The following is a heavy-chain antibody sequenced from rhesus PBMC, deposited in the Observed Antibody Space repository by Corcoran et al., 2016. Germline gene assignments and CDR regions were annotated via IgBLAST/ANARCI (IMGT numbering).Heavy chain of an antibody. Sequence: QVQLQESGPGLVKPSETLPLTCAVSGASISSNYWSWIRPAPGKGLEWIGSIYGGGGSTHYNPSLKSLVTSSIDTSKNQFSLKLSSGTAADTAVYYCARYYGNYGPYYFDDWGQGVLVTVSA. D-gene: IGHD4-35*01. CDR1: GASISSNY. CDR3: ARYYGNYGPYYFDD. J-gene: IGHJ4*01. CDR2: IYGGGGST. V-gene: IGHV4S2*01.